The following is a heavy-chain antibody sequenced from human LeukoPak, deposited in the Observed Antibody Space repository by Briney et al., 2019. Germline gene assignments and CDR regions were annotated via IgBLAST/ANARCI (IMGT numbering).Heavy chain of an antibody. CDR1: GYGFNLYW. CDR2: IYGGDANT. D-gene: IGHD2-2*01. J-gene: IGHJ4*02. V-gene: IGHV5-51*01. CDR3: ARRLGCSNTACPPDY. Sequence: GVSLKISCTASGYGFNLYWIGWVRQVPGKGMGWMGIIYGGDANTTYNPSFQGQVTISATKSTTTAYLQWSSLKASDTAMYYCARRLGCSNTACPPDYWGQRTLVTVSS.